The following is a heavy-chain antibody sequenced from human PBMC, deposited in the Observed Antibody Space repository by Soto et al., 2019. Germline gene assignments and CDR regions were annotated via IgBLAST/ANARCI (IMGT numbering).Heavy chain of an antibody. V-gene: IGHV1-69*13. CDR2: IVPMFGTA. Sequence: SVKVSCKASGGTFSRYALSWVRQAPGQGPEWMGGIVPMFGTANYAQKFQGRVTITADESTSTAYMRLSSLRSEDTAVYYCARDLPHCSGGSCYPEYYFDYWGQGTLVTVSS. J-gene: IGHJ4*02. D-gene: IGHD2-15*01. CDR3: ARDLPHCSGGSCYPEYYFDY. CDR1: GGTFSRYA.